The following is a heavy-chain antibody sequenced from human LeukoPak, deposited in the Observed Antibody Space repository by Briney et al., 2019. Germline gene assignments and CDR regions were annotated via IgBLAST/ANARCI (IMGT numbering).Heavy chain of an antibody. J-gene: IGHJ4*02. CDR3: ARHDLGGNSPFDY. CDR1: GGTFSSYA. D-gene: IGHD4-23*01. CDR2: IIPILGIA. Sequence: GSSVKVSCKASGGTFSSYAISWVRQAPGQGLEWMGRIIPILGIANYAQKFQGRVTITADKSTSTAYMELSSLRSEDTAVYYCARHDLGGNSPFDYWGQGTLVTVSS. V-gene: IGHV1-69*04.